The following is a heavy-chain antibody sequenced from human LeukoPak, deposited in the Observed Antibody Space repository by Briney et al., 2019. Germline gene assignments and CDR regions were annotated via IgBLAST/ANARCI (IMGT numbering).Heavy chain of an antibody. D-gene: IGHD2-2*01. CDR2: IYTSGST. J-gene: IGHJ3*02. CDR3: ARDRRYCSSTSCYEGAFDI. V-gene: IGHV4-4*07. CDR1: GGSISSYY. Sequence: PSETLSLTCTASGGSISSYYGSSILQPAGKGLKWIGRIYTSGSTNYNPSLKSRVTMSVDTSKNQFSLKLSSVTAADTAVYYCARDRRYCSSTSCYEGAFDIWGQGTMVTVSS.